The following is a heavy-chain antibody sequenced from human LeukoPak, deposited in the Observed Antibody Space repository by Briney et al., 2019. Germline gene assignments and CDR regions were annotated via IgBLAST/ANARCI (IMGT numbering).Heavy chain of an antibody. V-gene: IGHV4-61*01. D-gene: IGHD5/OR15-5a*01. CDR2: FYYTGST. J-gene: IGHJ4*02. CDR1: GVSVSGGSYY. CDR3: ASGQFLVSNDY. Sequence: PSETLSLTCTVSGVSVSGGSYYWSWIRQPPGKGLEWIGYFYYTGSTNYNPSLKSRVTTSVDTSKNQFSLRLSSVTAADTAVYYCASGQFLVSNDYWGQGILVTVSS.